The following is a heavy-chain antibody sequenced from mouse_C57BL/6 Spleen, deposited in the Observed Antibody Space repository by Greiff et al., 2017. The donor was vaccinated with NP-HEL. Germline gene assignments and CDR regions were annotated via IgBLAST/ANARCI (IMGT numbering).Heavy chain of an antibody. Sequence: QVQLQQPGAELVKPGASVKMSCKASGYTFTSYWITWVKQRPGQGLEWIGDIYPGSGSTNYNEKFKSKATLTVDTSSSTAYMQLSSLTSADAAVYYCARKDYGNYGPFAYWGQGTLVTVSA. CDR1: GYTFTSYW. D-gene: IGHD2-1*01. V-gene: IGHV1-55*01. J-gene: IGHJ3*01. CDR2: IYPGSGST. CDR3: ARKDYGNYGPFAY.